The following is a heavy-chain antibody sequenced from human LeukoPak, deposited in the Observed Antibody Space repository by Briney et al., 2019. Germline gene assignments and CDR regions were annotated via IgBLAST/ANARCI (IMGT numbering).Heavy chain of an antibody. Sequence: SGGSLRLSCAASGFTFSSYWMHWVRHAPGKGLVWVSRINSDGSSTNYADSVKGRFTISRDNAKNTLYLQMNSLRAEDTAVYYCARVLPSPTANWFDPWGQGTLVTVSS. CDR2: INSDGSST. CDR1: GFTFSSYW. V-gene: IGHV3-74*01. CDR3: ARVLPSPTANWFDP. J-gene: IGHJ5*02.